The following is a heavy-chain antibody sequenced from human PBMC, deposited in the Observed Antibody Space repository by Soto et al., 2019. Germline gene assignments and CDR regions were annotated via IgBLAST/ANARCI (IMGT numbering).Heavy chain of an antibody. CDR2: ISGSGGGT. D-gene: IGHD4-17*01. CDR1: KFTFSAYA. J-gene: IGHJ3*01. CDR3: TRDPNGVHIGAFDF. Sequence: EVQVVESGGGLVQPGGSLRLSCATSKFTFSAYAMTWVRQAPGEGLEWVSSISGSGGGTSCADSVKGRFSISRDNSKNTLYLRMNSLRVEDTAVYYCTRDPNGVHIGAFDFWGQGIVVTVSS. V-gene: IGHV3-23*04.